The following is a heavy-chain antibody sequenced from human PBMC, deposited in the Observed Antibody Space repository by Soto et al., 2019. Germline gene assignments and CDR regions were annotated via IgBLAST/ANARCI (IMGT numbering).Heavy chain of an antibody. CDR2: INAGNGNT. CDR3: ARHSPPFFYGSGPWDV. J-gene: IGHJ6*02. V-gene: IGHV1-3*01. D-gene: IGHD3-10*01. Sequence: ASVKVSCKASGYTFTSYAMHWVRQAPGQRLEWMGWINAGNGNTKHSQKFQGRVTITRDTSASTAYMELSSLIAADTAVFYCARHSPPFFYGSGPWDVWGQGTTVTVSS. CDR1: GYTFTSYA.